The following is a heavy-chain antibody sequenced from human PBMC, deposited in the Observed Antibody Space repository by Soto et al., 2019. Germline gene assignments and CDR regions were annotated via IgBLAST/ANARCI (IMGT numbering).Heavy chain of an antibody. CDR1: GDSVSSNSAA. CDR2: TYYRSKWYN. J-gene: IGHJ6*02. D-gene: IGHD3-22*01. V-gene: IGHV6-1*01. Sequence: PSQTLSLTCAISGDSVSSNSAAWNWIRQSPSRGLEWLGRTYYRSKWYNDYAVSVKSRITINPDTSKNQFSLQLNSVTPEDTAVYYCARSPWYYDSSGYYYYYGMDVWGQGTTVTVSS. CDR3: ARSPWYYDSSGYYYYYGMDV.